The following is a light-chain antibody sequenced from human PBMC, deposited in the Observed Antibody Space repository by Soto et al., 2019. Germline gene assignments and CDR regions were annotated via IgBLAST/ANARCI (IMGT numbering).Light chain of an antibody. CDR3: SSFTTSRAYV. Sequence: QSALTQPAPVSGSPGQSITISCTGTSSDVGAYNYVSWYQQQSGKAPKLIIHEVTNRPSGVSNRFSGSKSGNTASLTISGLQAEDEADYYCSSFTTSRAYVFGIGTKVTVL. V-gene: IGLV2-14*01. CDR2: EVT. J-gene: IGLJ1*01. CDR1: SSDVGAYNY.